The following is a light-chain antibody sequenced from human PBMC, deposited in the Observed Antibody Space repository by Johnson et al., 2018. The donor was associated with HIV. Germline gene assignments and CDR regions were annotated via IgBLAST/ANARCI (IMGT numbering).Light chain of an antibody. CDR3: GTWDSRLSAPYD. V-gene: IGLV1-51*02. CDR2: ENN. Sequence: QSVLTQPPSVSAAPGQKVTISCSGSSSNIANNYVSWYQQLPGTAPKLLIYENNKRPSGIPVRFSGSKSGTSATLGITGLQTGDEADYYCGTWDSRLSAPYDFAPGPQVTVL. CDR1: SSNIANNY. J-gene: IGLJ1*01.